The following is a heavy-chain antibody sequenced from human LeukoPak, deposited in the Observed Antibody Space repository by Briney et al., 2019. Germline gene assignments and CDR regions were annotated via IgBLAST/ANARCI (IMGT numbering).Heavy chain of an antibody. CDR1: GGSFSGYY. J-gene: IGHJ4*02. V-gene: IGHV4-34*01. CDR3: AKDRSGAFDY. Sequence: SETLSLTCAVYGGSFSGYYWSWIRQPPGKGLEWIGEINHSGSTNYNPSLKSRVTISVDTSKNQFSLKLSSVTAEDTAVYYCAKDRSGAFDYWGQGTLVTVSS. D-gene: IGHD3-10*01. CDR2: INHSGST.